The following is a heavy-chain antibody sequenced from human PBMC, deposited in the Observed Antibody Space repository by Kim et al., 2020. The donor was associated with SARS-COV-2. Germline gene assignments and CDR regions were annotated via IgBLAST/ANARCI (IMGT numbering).Heavy chain of an antibody. CDR3: ASSPTTMGGWMEAFDI. D-gene: IGHD3-10*01. V-gene: IGHV4-4*09. J-gene: IGHJ3*02. Sequence: SLKSRVTISIATAKNQFSLNLSSVTAADTAVYYCASSPTTMGGWMEAFDIWGQGTMVTVSS.